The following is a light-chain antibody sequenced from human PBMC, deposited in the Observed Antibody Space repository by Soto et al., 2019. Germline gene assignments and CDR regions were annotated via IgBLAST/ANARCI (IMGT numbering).Light chain of an antibody. CDR1: QSISSY. CDR2: AAS. J-gene: IGKJ1*01. CDR3: QQSYSTPQT. V-gene: IGKV1-39*01. Sequence: IQMTQSPSSLSASVGDRVTITSRASQSISSYLNWYQQKPGKAPKLLIYAASSLRSGVPSRFSGSGSGTDFALTISSLQPEDFATYYCQQSYSTPQTFGQGTMVDI.